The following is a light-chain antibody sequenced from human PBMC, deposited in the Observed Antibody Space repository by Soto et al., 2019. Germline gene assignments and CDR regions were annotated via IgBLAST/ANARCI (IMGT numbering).Light chain of an antibody. CDR2: GAS. J-gene: IGKJ1*01. CDR1: QSVASSS. V-gene: IGKV3-20*01. CDR3: QQYISTPWT. Sequence: IALTQSPGTLSLSPGERATLSCRCSQSVASSSLAWYPRKPGQAPRVLMYGASSRATGIPDRFSGIGSGSGTDFTLTISRLEPDDFAVYYCQQYISTPWTFGQGTKVDI.